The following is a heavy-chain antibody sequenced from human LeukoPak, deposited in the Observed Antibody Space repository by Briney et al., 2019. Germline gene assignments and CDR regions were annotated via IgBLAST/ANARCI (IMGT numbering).Heavy chain of an antibody. CDR2: IYHSGST. CDR1: GGSISSSNW. D-gene: IGHD3-10*01. V-gene: IGHV4-4*02. J-gene: IGHJ4*02. CDR3: ARVLLWFGELYFDY. Sequence: SGTLSLTCAVSGGSISSSNWWSWVRQPPGKGLEWIREIYHSGSTNYNPSLKSRVTISVDKSKNQFSLKLSSVTAADTAVYYCARVLLWFGELYFDYWGQGTLVTVSS.